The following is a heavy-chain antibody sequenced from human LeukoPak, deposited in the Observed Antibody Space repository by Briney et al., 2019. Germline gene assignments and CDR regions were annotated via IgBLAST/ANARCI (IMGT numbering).Heavy chain of an antibody. CDR1: GGTFSSYD. CDR3: AKEIYDFWRGSYFDY. CDR2: IIPIFGTA. D-gene: IGHD3-3*01. J-gene: IGHJ4*02. Sequence: SVKVSCKASGGTFSSYDITWARQAPGQGLEWMGGIIPIFGTANYAQKFQGRVTITADESTSTAYMELSSLRSEDTAVYYCAKEIYDFWRGSYFDYWGQGTLVTASS. V-gene: IGHV1-69*13.